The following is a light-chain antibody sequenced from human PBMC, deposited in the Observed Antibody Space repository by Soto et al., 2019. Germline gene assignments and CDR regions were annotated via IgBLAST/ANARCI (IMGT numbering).Light chain of an antibody. Sequence: EIVLTQSPGTLSLSPGERATLSCRASQSVSSSYLAWYQQKPGQAPRLLIYGASSRASGIPDRFSGSGSGTDFTLTISRLEPEDFAVYHCQQYVNSTRTFGQGTKVDIK. CDR2: GAS. V-gene: IGKV3-20*01. J-gene: IGKJ1*01. CDR1: QSVSSSY. CDR3: QQYVNSTRT.